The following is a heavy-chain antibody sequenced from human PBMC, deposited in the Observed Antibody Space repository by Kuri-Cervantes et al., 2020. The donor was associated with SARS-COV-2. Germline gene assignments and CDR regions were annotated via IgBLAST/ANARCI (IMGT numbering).Heavy chain of an antibody. V-gene: IGHV1-69*13. CDR3: ARDRLWLLYSSSLSPYFDY. Sequence: SVKVSCKASGGTFSSYAISWVRQAPGQGPEWMGGIIPIFGTPNYAQKFQGRVTLTADESTSTAYMELNSLRAEDTAVYYCARDRLWLLYSSSLSPYFDYWGQGTLVTVSS. CDR2: IIPIFGTP. CDR1: GGTFSSYA. J-gene: IGHJ4*02. D-gene: IGHD3-3*01.